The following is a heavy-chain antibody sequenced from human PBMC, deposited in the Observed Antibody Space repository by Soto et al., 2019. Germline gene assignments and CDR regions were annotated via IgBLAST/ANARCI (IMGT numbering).Heavy chain of an antibody. CDR2: INAANGNT. CDR3: ARRYCSGATCLDAFDL. D-gene: IGHD2-15*01. V-gene: IGHV1-3*01. CDR1: GYSFSNSA. J-gene: IGHJ3*01. Sequence: ASVKVSCKASGYSFSNSAIHWVRQAPGQRLEWMGWINAANGNTKYSEKFEGRVTITRDTSAGTAYMELSSLRSEDTAVFYCARRYCSGATCLDAFDLWGQGTMVTVSS.